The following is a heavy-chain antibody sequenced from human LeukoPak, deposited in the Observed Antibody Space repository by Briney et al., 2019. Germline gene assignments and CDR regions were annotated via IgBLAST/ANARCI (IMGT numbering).Heavy chain of an antibody. CDR3: ARRTGAPFDY. V-gene: IGHV4-38-2*01. D-gene: IGHD1/OR15-1a*01. Sequence: PSETLSLTCAVSGYSISSGYYWGWIRQPPGKGLEWIGSIYHSGSTYHNPSLKSRVTISVDTSKNQFSLKLSSVTAADTAVYYCARRTGAPFDYWGQGTLVTVSS. CDR2: IYHSGST. J-gene: IGHJ4*02. CDR1: GYSISSGYY.